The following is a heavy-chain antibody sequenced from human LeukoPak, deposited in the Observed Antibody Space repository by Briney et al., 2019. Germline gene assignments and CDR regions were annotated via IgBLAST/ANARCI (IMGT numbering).Heavy chain of an antibody. CDR3: AKSSTVSRRGFFDY. J-gene: IGHJ4*02. D-gene: IGHD4-17*01. CDR1: GFTFSSYG. Sequence: GRSLRLSCAASGFTFSSYGMHWVRQAPGKGLEWVAVISYDGSNKYYADSVKGRFTISGDNSKNTLYLQMNSLRAEDTAVYYCAKSSTVSRRGFFDYWGQGTLVTVSS. V-gene: IGHV3-30*18. CDR2: ISYDGSNK.